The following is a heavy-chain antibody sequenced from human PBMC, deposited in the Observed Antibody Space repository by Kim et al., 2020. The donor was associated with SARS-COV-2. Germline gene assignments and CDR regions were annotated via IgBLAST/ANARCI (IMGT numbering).Heavy chain of an antibody. Sequence: GGSPRLSCAASGFTFSSYSMNWVRQAPGKGLEWVSSISSSSSYIYYADSVKGRFTISRDNAKNSLYLQMNSLRAEDTAVYYCATSDLRYFDWLMDIWGQGTMVTVSS. CDR1: GFTFSSYS. V-gene: IGHV3-21*01. CDR3: ATSDLRYFDWLMDI. CDR2: ISSSSSYI. D-gene: IGHD3-9*01. J-gene: IGHJ3*02.